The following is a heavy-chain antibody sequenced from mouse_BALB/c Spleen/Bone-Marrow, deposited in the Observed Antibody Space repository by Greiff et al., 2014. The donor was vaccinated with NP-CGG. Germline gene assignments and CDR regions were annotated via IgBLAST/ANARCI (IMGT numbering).Heavy chain of an antibody. CDR2: INPSNDTP. D-gene: IGHD1-2*01. CDR3: TRSGYYGYGWYFDV. CDR1: GYTFTNYF. V-gene: IGHV1S81*02. Sequence: VQLQQSGAELVKPGASVKLSCRVSGYTFTNYFVYWVKHRPGQGLEWIGEINPSNDTPNFNEKFKSKATLTVDKSSSTAYMQLSSLTSEDSAVYYCTRSGYYGYGWYFDVWGAGTTVTVSS. J-gene: IGHJ1*01.